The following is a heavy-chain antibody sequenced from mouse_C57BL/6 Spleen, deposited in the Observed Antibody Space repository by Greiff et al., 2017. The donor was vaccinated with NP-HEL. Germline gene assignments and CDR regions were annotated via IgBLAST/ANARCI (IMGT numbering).Heavy chain of an antibody. V-gene: IGHV1-54*01. CDR3: ARWDFYFDY. CDR1: GYAFTNYL. D-gene: IGHD4-1*01. CDR2: INPGSGGT. J-gene: IGHJ2*01. Sequence: VQLHQSGAELVRPGTSVKVSCKASGYAFTNYLIEWVKQRPGQGLEWIGVINPGSGGTNYNEKFKGKATLTADKSSSTAYMQLSSLTSEDSAVYFCARWDFYFDYWGQGTTLTVSS.